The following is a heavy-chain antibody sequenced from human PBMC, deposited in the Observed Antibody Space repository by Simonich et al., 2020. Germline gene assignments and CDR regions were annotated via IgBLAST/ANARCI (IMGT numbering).Heavy chain of an antibody. Sequence: EVQLVESGGGLVQPGGSLRLSCAASGFTFSGYWMHWVRQAPGKGRGGVYDINSVGSRTSYADSVKGRFTISRYNAKNTLYLQMNSLRAEDTAVYYCAREAGDLWYFDLWGRGTLVTVSS. CDR2: INSVGSRT. CDR1: GFTFSGYW. CDR3: AREAGDLWYFDL. D-gene: IGHD7-27*01. J-gene: IGHJ2*01. V-gene: IGHV3-74*01.